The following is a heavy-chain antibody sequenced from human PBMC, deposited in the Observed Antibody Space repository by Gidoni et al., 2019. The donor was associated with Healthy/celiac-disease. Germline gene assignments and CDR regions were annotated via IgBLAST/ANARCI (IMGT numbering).Heavy chain of an antibody. D-gene: IGHD2-15*01. CDR1: GFTFRSYA. CDR2: ISVSGGRT. Sequence: EVQLFESGGGLVQPGGSLRLSCAASGFTFRSYAMSWVRQVPGKGLEWVSAISVSGGRTYYADSVKGRFTISRDNSKNTLYLQMNSLRAEDTAVYYCAKDQGDIVVVVAATPDYWGQGTLVTVSS. CDR3: AKDQGDIVVVVAATPDY. V-gene: IGHV3-23*01. J-gene: IGHJ4*02.